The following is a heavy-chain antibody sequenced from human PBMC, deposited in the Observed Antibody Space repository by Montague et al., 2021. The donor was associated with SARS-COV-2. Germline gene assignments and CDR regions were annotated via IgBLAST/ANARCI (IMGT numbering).Heavy chain of an antibody. CDR1: GGSISSSSYY. CDR3: AREAYYYDSSGYYGGGYYYYGMDV. J-gene: IGHJ6*02. Sequence: SETLSLTCTVSGGSISSSSYYWGWIRQPPGKGLEWIGSIYYSGSTYYNPSLKSRVTISVDTSKNQFSLKLSSVTAADTAVYYCAREAYYYDSSGYYGGGYYYYGMDVWGQGTTVTVSS. V-gene: IGHV4-39*02. D-gene: IGHD3-22*01. CDR2: IYYSGST.